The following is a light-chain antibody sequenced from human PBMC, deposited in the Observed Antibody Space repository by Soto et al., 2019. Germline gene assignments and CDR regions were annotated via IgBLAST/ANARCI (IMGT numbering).Light chain of an antibody. CDR1: QSVSSN. CDR3: QQYNNWPPIT. Sequence: IVTTQSPSTLSVSPGERAPLSCSASQSVSSNLAWYQQKPGQAPRLLIYGASTRATGIPARFSGSGSGTEFTLTISSLQSEDFAVYYCQQYNNWPPITFGQGTRLEFK. J-gene: IGKJ5*01. CDR2: GAS. V-gene: IGKV3-15*01.